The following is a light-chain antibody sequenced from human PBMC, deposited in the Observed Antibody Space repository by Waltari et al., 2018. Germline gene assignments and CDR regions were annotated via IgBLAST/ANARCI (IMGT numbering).Light chain of an antibody. V-gene: IGKV3-20*01. CDR2: GAS. CDR3: QQYGSSPGA. J-gene: IGKJ1*01. CDR1: QSVTSNY. Sequence: EIVLTQSPGTLSLSPGERATLSCRASQSVTSNYLAGYQQKPGQAPRLLIYGASSRTGGTPGRFSGGGSGTDFTLTISRLEPEDFAVYYCQQYGSSPGAFGQGTKVEIK.